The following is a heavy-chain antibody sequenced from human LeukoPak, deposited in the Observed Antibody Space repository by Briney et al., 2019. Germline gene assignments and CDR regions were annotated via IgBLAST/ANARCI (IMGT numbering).Heavy chain of an antibody. D-gene: IGHD6-13*01. Sequence: GGSLRLSCAASGFTFSTYNMNWVRQAPGKGLEWVSYISSSSGTIHYADSVQGRFTISRDNAKNSLYLQMNSLRAEDTAVYYCARRLTASGKHYFDYWGQGTLVTVSS. CDR3: ARRLTASGKHYFDY. V-gene: IGHV3-48*01. J-gene: IGHJ4*02. CDR1: GFTFSTYN. CDR2: ISSSSGTI.